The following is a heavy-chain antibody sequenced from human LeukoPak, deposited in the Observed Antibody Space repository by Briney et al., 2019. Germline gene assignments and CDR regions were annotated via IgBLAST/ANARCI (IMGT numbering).Heavy chain of an antibody. V-gene: IGHV5-51*01. CDR3: ARRAYYNYGLDV. CDR1: GYRFTTYW. J-gene: IGHJ6*02. Sequence: GESLKISCEGSGYRFTTYWIGWVRQVPGKGLEWMGVIYPGDSDTTYSPSFQGPVTISADKSNNTAYLQWSSLKASDTATYYCARRAYYNYGLDVWGQGTTVTVSS. CDR2: IYPGDSDT.